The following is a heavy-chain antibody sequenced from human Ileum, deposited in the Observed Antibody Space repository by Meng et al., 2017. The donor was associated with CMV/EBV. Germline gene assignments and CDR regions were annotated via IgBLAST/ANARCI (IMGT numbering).Heavy chain of an antibody. D-gene: IGHD6-6*01. J-gene: IGHJ4*02. Sequence: GESLKISCAASGFTFNDYGMHWVRQAPGKGLEWVAFIQYDGSNKYYADSVKGRFTISRDNSKNTLYLQMNSLRAEDTAVYYCARDWAARREGNFDYWGQGTLVTVSS. V-gene: IGHV3-30*02. CDR1: GFTFNDYG. CDR2: IQYDGSNK. CDR3: ARDWAARREGNFDY.